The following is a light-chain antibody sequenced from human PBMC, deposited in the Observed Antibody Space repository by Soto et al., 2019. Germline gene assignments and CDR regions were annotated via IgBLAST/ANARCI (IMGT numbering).Light chain of an antibody. CDR1: QSIGRW. V-gene: IGKV1-5*01. J-gene: IGKJ1*01. CDR3: QQYNSDPWT. Sequence: DIPMTQSPSTLSASVGDRVTITCRASQSIGRWLAWFQQKPGKAPKLLIYDASSLESGVPSRFSGSGSGTEFTLTVSGLQPDDFATYYCQQYNSDPWTFGQGTKVEIK. CDR2: DAS.